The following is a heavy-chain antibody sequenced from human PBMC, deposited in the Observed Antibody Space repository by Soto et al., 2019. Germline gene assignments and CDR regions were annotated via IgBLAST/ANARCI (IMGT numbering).Heavy chain of an antibody. CDR2: IYHSGST. CDR1: GGSISSYY. Sequence: SETLSLTCTVSGGSISSYYWSWIRQPPGKGLEWIGYIYHSGSTYYNPSLKSRVTISVDTSQSHFSLKLSSVTAADTAVYYCARFNPDGHKSLDYWGLGTLVTVSS. V-gene: IGHV4-4*09. CDR3: ARFNPDGHKSLDY. J-gene: IGHJ4*02.